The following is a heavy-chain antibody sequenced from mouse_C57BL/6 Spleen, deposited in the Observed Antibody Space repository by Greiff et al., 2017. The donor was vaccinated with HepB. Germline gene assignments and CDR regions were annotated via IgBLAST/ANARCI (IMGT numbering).Heavy chain of an antibody. V-gene: IGHV1-52*01. D-gene: IGHD3-2*02. J-gene: IGHJ3*01. CDR2: IDPSDSET. CDR3: ARDSSGYPWFAY. Sequence: VQLQQPGAELVRPGSSVKLSCKASGYTFTSYWMHWVKQRPIQGLEWIGNIDPSDSETHYNQKFKDKATLTVDKSSSTAYMQLSSLTSEDSAVYDCARDSSGYPWFAYWGQGTLVTVSA. CDR1: GYTFTSYW.